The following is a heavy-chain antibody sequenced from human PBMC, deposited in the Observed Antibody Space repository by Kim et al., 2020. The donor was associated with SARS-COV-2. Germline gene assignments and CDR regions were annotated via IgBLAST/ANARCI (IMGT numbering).Heavy chain of an antibody. D-gene: IGHD3-22*01. V-gene: IGHV4-31*03. J-gene: IGHJ4*02. CDR3: ARVPYYYDSSGYYPGFDY. CDR2: IYYSGST. Sequence: SETLSLTCTVSGCSISSGGYYWSWIRQHPGKGLEWIGYIYYSGSTYYNPSLKSRVTISVDTSKNQFSLKLSSVTAADTAVYYCARVPYYYDSSGYYPGFDYWGQGTLVIVSS. CDR1: GCSISSGGYY.